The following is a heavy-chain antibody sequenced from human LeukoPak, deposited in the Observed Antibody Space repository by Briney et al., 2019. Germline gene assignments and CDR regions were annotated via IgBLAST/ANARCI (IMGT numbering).Heavy chain of an antibody. V-gene: IGHV4-61*02. Sequence: PSETLSLTCTVSGGSISSGSYYWSWIRQPAGKGLEWIGRIYTSGSTYYNPSLKTRVTISVDTSKTQFSLNLSSVTAADTAVYRCARHGATVVTPFAFDIWGQGTMVTVSS. CDR3: ARHGATVVTPFAFDI. J-gene: IGHJ3*02. CDR2: IYTSGST. CDR1: GGSISSGSYY. D-gene: IGHD4-23*01.